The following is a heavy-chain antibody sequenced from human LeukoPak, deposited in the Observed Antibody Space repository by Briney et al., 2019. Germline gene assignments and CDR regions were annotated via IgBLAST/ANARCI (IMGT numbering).Heavy chain of an antibody. D-gene: IGHD3-22*01. CDR3: ARGPYYYDSIRFDP. CDR2: ISSSGSTI. CDR1: GFTFSDYY. V-gene: IGHV3-11*01. Sequence: GGSLRLSCAASGFTFSDYYMSWIRQAPGKGLEWVSYISSSGSTIYYADSVKGRFTISRDNAKNSLYLQMNSLRAEDTAVYYCARGPYYYDSIRFDPWGQGTLVTVSS. J-gene: IGHJ5*02.